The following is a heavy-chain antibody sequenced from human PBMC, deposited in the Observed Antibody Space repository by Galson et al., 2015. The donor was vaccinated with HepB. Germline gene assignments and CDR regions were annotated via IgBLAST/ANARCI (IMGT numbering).Heavy chain of an antibody. V-gene: IGHV5-10-1*01. J-gene: IGHJ3*02. Sequence: QSGAEVTKPGESLKISCKGFGSSFISDWITWVRQMPGKGLEWMGRIDPTDSSAYYSPSFQGHVTFSADKSISTAYLQWSSLQASDTAMYYCARHRASHSGYNSYTFDIWGQGTMVTVSS. CDR3: ARHRASHSGYNSYTFDI. CDR2: IDPTDSSA. D-gene: IGHD5-12*01. CDR1: GSSFISDW.